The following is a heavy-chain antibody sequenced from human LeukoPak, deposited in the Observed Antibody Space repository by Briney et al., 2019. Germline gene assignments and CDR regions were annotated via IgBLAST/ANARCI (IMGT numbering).Heavy chain of an antibody. CDR1: GFTFSSYS. Sequence: GGSLRLSCAASGFTFSSYSMNWVRQAPGKGLEWVSYISSSSSTIYYADSVKGRFTISRDNAKNSLYLQMNSLRAEDTAVYYCARRWGYKAGSPDYWGQGTLVTVSS. CDR3: ARRWGYKAGSPDY. V-gene: IGHV3-48*01. CDR2: ISSSSSTI. J-gene: IGHJ4*02. D-gene: IGHD1-26*01.